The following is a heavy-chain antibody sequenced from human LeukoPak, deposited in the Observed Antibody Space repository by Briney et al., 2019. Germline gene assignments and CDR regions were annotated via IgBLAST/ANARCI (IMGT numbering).Heavy chain of an antibody. CDR3: AKEPLRSAVAPAAKTHRSYYYYMDV. D-gene: IGHD2-2*01. V-gene: IGHV3-23*01. CDR2: ISSNYGST. J-gene: IGHJ6*03. Sequence: GGSLRLSCAASGFTFITYAMTWVRQAPGKGLEWVSSISSNYGSTYYADCVKGRFTLSRDNSKNTLYLQMNSLRAEDTAVYYCAKEPLRSAVAPAAKTHRSYYYYMDVWGKGTTVSVSS. CDR1: GFTFITYA.